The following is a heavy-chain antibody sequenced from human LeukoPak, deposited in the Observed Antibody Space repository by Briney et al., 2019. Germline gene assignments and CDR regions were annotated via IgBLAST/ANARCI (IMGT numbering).Heavy chain of an antibody. J-gene: IGHJ4*02. Sequence: GGSLRLSCAASGFTFSSYAMHWVRQAPGKGLEWVAVISYDGSNKYYADSVKGRFTISRDNSKNTLYLQMNSLRAEDTAVYYCARDGSGSYFPSLHDYWGQGTLVTVSS. CDR2: ISYDGSNK. CDR3: ARDGSGSYFPSLHDY. CDR1: GFTFSSYA. D-gene: IGHD1-26*01. V-gene: IGHV3-30*04.